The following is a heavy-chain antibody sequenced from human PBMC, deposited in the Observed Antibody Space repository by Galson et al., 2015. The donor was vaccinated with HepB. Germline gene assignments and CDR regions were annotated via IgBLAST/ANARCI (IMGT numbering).Heavy chain of an antibody. J-gene: IGHJ2*01. V-gene: IGHV3-30*04. CDR3: ARDTGDLWYFDL. Sequence: SLRLSCAASGFTFTSYAIHWVRQAPGKGLEWVAVVSYDGINKYYPDSVRGRFTISRDNSKNTVYLQMNSLRPDDTAVYFCARDTGDLWYFDLWGRGTLVTVAP. D-gene: IGHD7-27*01. CDR2: VSYDGINK. CDR1: GFTFTSYA.